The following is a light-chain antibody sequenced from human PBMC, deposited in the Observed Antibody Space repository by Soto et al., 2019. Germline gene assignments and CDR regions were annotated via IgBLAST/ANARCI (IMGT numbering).Light chain of an antibody. CDR1: QSISNW. V-gene: IGKV1-5*03. CDR2: KAS. J-gene: IGKJ1*01. CDR3: HQYNNYWT. Sequence: DIQMTQSPSTLSASVGDRVTITCRASQSISNWLAWYQQKPGKAPKLLIYKASSLESGVPSRFSGSGSGTEFTLTISSLQPDDFATYYCHQYNNYWTFGQGTKVEIK.